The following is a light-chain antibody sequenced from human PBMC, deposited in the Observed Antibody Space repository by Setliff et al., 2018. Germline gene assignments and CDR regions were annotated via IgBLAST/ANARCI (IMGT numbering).Light chain of an antibody. Sequence: QSALTQPASVSGSPGQSITISCSGTSNDVGAYDLVSWYQQHPGKVPKLTIFDVSNRPSGVSHRFSGSKSGNTASLTISGLQADDEADYYCCAYTASTTYVFVNGTKVTVL. CDR1: SNDVGAYDL. V-gene: IGLV2-14*03. CDR3: CAYTASTTYV. CDR2: DVS. J-gene: IGLJ1*01.